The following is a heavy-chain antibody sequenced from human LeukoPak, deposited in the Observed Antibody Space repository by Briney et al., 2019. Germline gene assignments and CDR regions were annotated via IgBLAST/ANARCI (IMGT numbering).Heavy chain of an antibody. CDR1: GYIFTNHS. D-gene: IGHD4-17*01. V-gene: IGHV1-46*01. Sequence: GASVKVSCKASGYIFTNHSMHWVRQAPGQGLEWMGIINPWGGSRSYAQKFQGRVTMTRDMSTSTVYMEMSSLGTEDTAVYYCARGPPYGDYVRIWFDPWGQGTLVSVSS. CDR3: ARGPPYGDYVRIWFDP. CDR2: INPWGGSR. J-gene: IGHJ5*02.